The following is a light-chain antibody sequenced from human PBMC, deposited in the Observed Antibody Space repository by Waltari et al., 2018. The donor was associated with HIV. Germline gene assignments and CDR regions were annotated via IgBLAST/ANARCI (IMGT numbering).Light chain of an antibody. CDR1: QSLLYGSNNKNY. V-gene: IGKV4-1*01. J-gene: IGKJ2*01. Sequence: DVVMTQSPDSLTVSVGERATLNCKSSQSLLYGSNNKNYLAWYQQRPGHLPKLLLYCASTRQSGVPDRFSGSGSGTDFSLTISSLQAEDVAVYYCQQYYLVPYTFGQGTKLEIK. CDR3: QQYYLVPYT. CDR2: CAS.